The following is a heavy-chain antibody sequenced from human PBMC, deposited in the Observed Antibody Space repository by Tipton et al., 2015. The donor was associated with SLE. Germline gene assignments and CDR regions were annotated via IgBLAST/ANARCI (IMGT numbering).Heavy chain of an antibody. D-gene: IGHD3-3*01. CDR1: GGSISSSSYY. J-gene: IGHJ3*01. V-gene: IGHV4-39*07. CDR3: ARDWGGGDFWSGYAPDAFDV. CDR2: IYYSGNT. Sequence: TLSLTCTVSGGSISSSSYYWGWIRQPPGKGLEWIGSIYYSGNTFYNPSLKSQVTISVDTSKNQFSLKLRSVTAADTAVYYCARDWGGGDFWSGYAPDAFDVWGQGTMVTVSS.